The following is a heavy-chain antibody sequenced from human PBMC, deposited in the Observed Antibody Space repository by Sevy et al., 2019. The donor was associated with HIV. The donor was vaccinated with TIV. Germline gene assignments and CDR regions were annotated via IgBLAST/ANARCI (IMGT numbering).Heavy chain of an antibody. D-gene: IGHD6-19*01. CDR3: ARESYDSSGRSLPS. CDR1: GDSVSSNSAA. V-gene: IGHV6-1*01. J-gene: IGHJ3*01. CDR2: TYYRSKWYN. Sequence: KQSQTLSLTCAISGDSVSSNSAAWNWIRQSPSRGLEWLGRTYYRSKWYNDYAVSVKSRITINPDTSKNQFSLQLNSVTPEDTAVYDCARESYDSSGRSLPSWGQGTMVTVSS.